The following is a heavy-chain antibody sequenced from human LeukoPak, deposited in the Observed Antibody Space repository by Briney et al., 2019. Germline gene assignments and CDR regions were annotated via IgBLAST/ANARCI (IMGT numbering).Heavy chain of an antibody. V-gene: IGHV6-1*01. D-gene: IGHD3-22*01. CDR2: TYYRSKWFN. CDR3: ARGFTTYYYDSSGYYRREYYFDY. Sequence: SQTLSLTCVISGDSVSSNSAAWNWIRQSPARGLEWLGRTYYRSKWFNDYAVSVKSRLTINPDTSKNQFSLQLNSVTPEDTAVYYCARGFTTYYYDSSGYYRREYYFDYWGQGTQVTVSS. J-gene: IGHJ4*02. CDR1: GDSVSSNSAA.